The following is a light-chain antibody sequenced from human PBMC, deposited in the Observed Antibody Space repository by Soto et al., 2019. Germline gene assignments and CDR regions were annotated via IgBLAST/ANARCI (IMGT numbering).Light chain of an antibody. J-gene: IGKJ1*01. CDR1: QSVSSSY. V-gene: IGKV3-20*01. CDR3: QQYGSSPRT. Sequence: EIVLMQSPCTLSLSPGERATLSCRASQSVSSSYLAWYQQKPGQAPRLLIYGASSRATGISDRFSGSGSGTDFTLTISRLEPEDFAVYYCQQYGSSPRTFGQGTKV. CDR2: GAS.